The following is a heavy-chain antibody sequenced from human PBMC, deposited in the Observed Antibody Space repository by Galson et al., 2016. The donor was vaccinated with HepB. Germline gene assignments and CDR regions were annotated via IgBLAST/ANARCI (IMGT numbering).Heavy chain of an antibody. V-gene: IGHV3-15*01. J-gene: IGHJ4*02. CDR2: IRSKSDGGTT. D-gene: IGHD2-15*01. Sequence: SLRLSCAASGFSFSKAWMTWVRQAPGKGLEWVGRIRSKSDGGTTDYAAPVKGRFTISRDDSKNTVSLQMDSLKSEDTAVYYCATVVTVTAGYDYWGQGTLVTVSS. CDR3: ATVVTVTAGYDY. CDR1: GFSFSKAW.